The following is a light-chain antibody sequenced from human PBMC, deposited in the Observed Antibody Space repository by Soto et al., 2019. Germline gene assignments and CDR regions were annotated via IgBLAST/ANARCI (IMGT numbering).Light chain of an antibody. CDR1: SSDVGSYNL. J-gene: IGLJ3*02. CDR2: EGS. V-gene: IGLV2-23*01. Sequence: QSALTQPASVSGSPGQSITISCTGTSSDVGSYNLVSWYQQHPGKAPKLMIYEGSKRPSGVSNRFSGSKSGNTASLTISGHQAEDEADYYCCSYAGSKWVFGGGTKLTVL. CDR3: CSYAGSKWV.